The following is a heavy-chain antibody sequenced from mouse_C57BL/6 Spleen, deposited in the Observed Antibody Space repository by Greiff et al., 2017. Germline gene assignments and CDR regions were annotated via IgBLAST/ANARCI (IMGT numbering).Heavy chain of an antibody. V-gene: IGHV1-69*01. CDR2: LDPSDSYT. CDR1: GYTFTSYW. D-gene: IGHD2-4*01. J-gene: IGHJ3*01. CDR3: ARGRYDYDWFAY. Sequence: QVKLKQPGAELVMPGASVKLSCKASGYTFTSYWMHWVKQRPGQGLEWIGELDPSDSYTNYSQKFKGKSTLTVDKSSSTAYMQLSSLTAEDSAVYYCARGRYDYDWFAYWGQGTLVTVSA.